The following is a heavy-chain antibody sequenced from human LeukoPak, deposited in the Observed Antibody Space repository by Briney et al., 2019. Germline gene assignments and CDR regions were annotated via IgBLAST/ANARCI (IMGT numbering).Heavy chain of an antibody. CDR1: GGSISSSSYY. V-gene: IGHV4-39*07. CDR2: INHSGSPNYNPA. J-gene: IGHJ4*02. Sequence: SETLSLTCTVSGGSISSSSYYWSWIRQPPGKGLQWIGDINHSGSPNYNPANYNPSLKSRVTISVDTSKNQFSLKLTSVTAADTAVYYCARGIQSGTGFWSGPGRLDFWGQGALVTVSS. CDR3: ARGIQSGTGFWSGPGRLDF. D-gene: IGHD3-3*01.